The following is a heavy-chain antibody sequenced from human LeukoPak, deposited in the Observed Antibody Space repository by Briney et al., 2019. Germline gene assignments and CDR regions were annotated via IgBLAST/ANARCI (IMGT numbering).Heavy chain of an antibody. J-gene: IGHJ5*02. CDR3: ARQEGKRHCSGGSCYWLDWFDP. CDR1: GYSFTSYW. V-gene: IGHV5-51*01. D-gene: IGHD2-15*01. Sequence: GESLKISCKGSGYSFTSYWIGRVRQMPGKGLEWMGIIYPGDSDTRYSPSFQGQVTISADKSISTAYLQWSSLKASDTAMYYCARQEGKRHCSGGSCYWLDWFDPWGQGTLVTVSS. CDR2: IYPGDSDT.